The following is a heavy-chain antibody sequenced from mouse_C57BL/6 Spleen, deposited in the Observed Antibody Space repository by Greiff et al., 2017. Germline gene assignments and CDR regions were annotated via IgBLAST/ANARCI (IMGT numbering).Heavy chain of an antibody. CDR2: ISNGGGST. Sequence: EVNLVESGGGLVQPGGSLKLSCAASGFTFSDYYMYWVRQTPEKRLEWVAYISNGGGSTYYPDTVKGRFTISRDNAKNTLYLQMSRLKSEDTAMYYCARHEITNAMDYWGQGTSVTVSS. CDR3: ARHEITNAMDY. J-gene: IGHJ4*01. V-gene: IGHV5-12*01. CDR1: GFTFSDYY. D-gene: IGHD1-1*01.